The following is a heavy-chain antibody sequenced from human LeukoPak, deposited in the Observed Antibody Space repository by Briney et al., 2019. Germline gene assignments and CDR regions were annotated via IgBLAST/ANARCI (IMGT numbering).Heavy chain of an antibody. J-gene: IGHJ4*02. CDR2: ISYDGSNK. CDR1: GFTFSSYA. V-gene: IGHV3-30-3*01. CDR3: AREYYYDSRIPLDY. Sequence: GGSLRLSCAASGFTFSSYAMHWVRQAPGKGLEWVAVISYDGSNKYYADSVKGRFTISRDNSKNTLYLQMNSLRAEDTAVYYCAREYYYDSRIPLDYWGQGTLVTVSS. D-gene: IGHD3-22*01.